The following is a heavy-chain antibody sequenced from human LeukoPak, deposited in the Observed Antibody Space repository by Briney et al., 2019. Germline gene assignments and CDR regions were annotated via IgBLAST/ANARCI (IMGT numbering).Heavy chain of an antibody. CDR2: INHSGST. CDR3: ARPGWGSSGSAFDY. J-gene: IGHJ4*02. D-gene: IGHD3-22*01. CDR1: GGSISNSSYY. Sequence: SETLSLTCTVSGGSISNSSYYWGWIRQPPGKGLEWIGEINHSGSTNYNPSLKSRVTISVDTSKNQFSLKLSSVTAADTAVYYCARPGWGSSGSAFDYWGQGTLVTVSS. V-gene: IGHV4-39*07.